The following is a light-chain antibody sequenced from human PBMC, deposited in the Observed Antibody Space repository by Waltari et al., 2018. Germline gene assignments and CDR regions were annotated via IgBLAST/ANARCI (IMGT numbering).Light chain of an antibody. CDR1: QSVTRKA. J-gene: IGKJ2*01. V-gene: IGKV3-20*01. Sequence: SSRARQSVTRKALDWYQQKPGQAPRRLIDETSSRAIAIPDRFSGSGAGTDFTLTISRLEPEEFAVYYCQQYYSSPYTFGQGTKLEI. CDR2: ETS. CDR3: QQYYSSPYT.